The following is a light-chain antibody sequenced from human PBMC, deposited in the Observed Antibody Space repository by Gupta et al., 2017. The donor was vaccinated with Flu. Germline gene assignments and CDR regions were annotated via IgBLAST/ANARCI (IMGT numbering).Light chain of an antibody. Sequence: QSARPPPPSASGSPPQSGTISFTGTSSDVGGYNYVSWYQQYPGKAPKLMIYEVSKRPSGVPDRFSASKSGNTASLTVSGLQAEDEADYYCSSYAGSNNYVFGTGTKITVL. V-gene: IGLV2-8*01. CDR1: SSDVGGYNY. J-gene: IGLJ1*01. CDR2: EVS. CDR3: SSYAGSNNYV.